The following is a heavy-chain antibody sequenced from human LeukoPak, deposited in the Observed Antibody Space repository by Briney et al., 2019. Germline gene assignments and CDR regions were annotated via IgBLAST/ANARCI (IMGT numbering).Heavy chain of an antibody. CDR2: INTGGST. Sequence: RFLMRPWWTTGVTGRSIDMSWVRNIQGKGLEWVSLINTGGSTDYADSVKGRFTISRDNSENTLYLQMNSLRAEDTAVYYCASRDKGFYYGMNVWGQGTTVTVSS. CDR1: GVTGRSID. V-gene: IGHV3-66*01. CDR3: ASRDKGFYYGMNV. D-gene: IGHD5-24*01. J-gene: IGHJ6*02.